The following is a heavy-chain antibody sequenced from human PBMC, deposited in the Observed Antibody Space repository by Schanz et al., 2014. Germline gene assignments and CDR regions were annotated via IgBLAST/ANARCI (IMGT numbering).Heavy chain of an antibody. Sequence: QVQLQQWGAGLLKPSETLSLTCAFSGGSFSGYWWTWVRQSPGKGLEWIGYIFFRGSTYYNPSLKSRVTISIDPSKNQSSLRLTSVTAADTAVYYCYGMDVWGQGTTVTVSS. CDR3: YGMDV. J-gene: IGHJ6*02. CDR1: GGSFSGYW. CDR2: IFFRGST. V-gene: IGHV4-34*03.